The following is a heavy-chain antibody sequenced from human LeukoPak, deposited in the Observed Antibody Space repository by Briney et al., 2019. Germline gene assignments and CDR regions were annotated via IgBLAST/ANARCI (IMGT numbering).Heavy chain of an antibody. CDR3: VRGELPGDNWYFDL. D-gene: IGHD1-26*01. V-gene: IGHV3-13*01. J-gene: IGHJ2*01. CDR2: FGSAGDT. Sequence: PGGSLRLSCATSGFPFSAYDMHWVRQAPGKGLEWVSAFGSAGDTYYPGAVKGRFTISRDYATDSLYLQMNSLRAGDTAVYFCVRGELPGDNWYFDLWGRGTLVTVSS. CDR1: GFPFSAYD.